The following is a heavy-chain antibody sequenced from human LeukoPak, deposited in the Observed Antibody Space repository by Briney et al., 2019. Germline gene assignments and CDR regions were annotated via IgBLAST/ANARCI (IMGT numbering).Heavy chain of an antibody. D-gene: IGHD3-10*01. J-gene: IGHJ4*02. V-gene: IGHV5-51*01. CDR1: GYSFTNYW. Sequence: GESLKISCQGSGYSFTNYWIGWVRQVPGKGLEWMGIIYPGDSDTRYSPSFQGQVTISADKSISTAYLQWSSLKPSDTAMYYCAAKYYYGRGSFPTSFDHWGQGTPVTVSS. CDR3: AAKYYYGRGSFPTSFDH. CDR2: IYPGDSDT.